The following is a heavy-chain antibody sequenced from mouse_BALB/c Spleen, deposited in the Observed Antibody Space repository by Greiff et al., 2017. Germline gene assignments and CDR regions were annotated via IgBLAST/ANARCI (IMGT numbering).Heavy chain of an antibody. D-gene: IGHD1-1*01. J-gene: IGHJ1*01. V-gene: IGHV5-17*02. CDR3: ARRGTTVVDWYFDV. CDR1: GFTFSSFG. CDR2: ISSGSSTI. Sequence: EVQLVESGGGLVQPGGSRKLSCAASGFTFSSFGMHWVRQAPEKGLEWVAYISSGSSTIYYADTVKGRFTISRDNPKNTLFLQMTSLRSEDTAMYYCARRGTTVVDWYFDVWGAGTTVTVSS.